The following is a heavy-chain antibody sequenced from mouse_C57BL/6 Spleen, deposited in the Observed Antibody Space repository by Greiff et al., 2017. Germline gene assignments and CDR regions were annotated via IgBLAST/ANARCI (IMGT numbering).Heavy chain of an antibody. V-gene: IGHV5-9*01. CDR2: ISGGGGNT. CDR1: GFTFSSYT. CDR3: ARGLANWDWYFDV. Sequence: DVMLVESGGGLVKPGGSLKLSCAASGFTFSSYTMSWVRQTPEKRLEWVATISGGGGNTYYPDSVKGRFTISRDNAKNTLYLQMSSLRSEDTALYYCARGLANWDWYFDVWGTGTTVTVSS. D-gene: IGHD4-1*01. J-gene: IGHJ1*03.